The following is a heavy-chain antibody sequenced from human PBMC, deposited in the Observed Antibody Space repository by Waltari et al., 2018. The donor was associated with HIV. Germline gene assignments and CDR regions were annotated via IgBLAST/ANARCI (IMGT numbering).Heavy chain of an antibody. CDR2: IYYSGST. CDR3: ARGSITIFGVVRHGMDV. D-gene: IGHD3-3*01. J-gene: IGHJ6*02. V-gene: IGHV4-31*03. Sequence: QVQLQESGPGLVKPSQTLSLTCTVSGGSISSGGYYWSWIRQHPGKGLEWIGYIYYSGSTYYNPSLKSRVTISVDTSKNQFSLKLSSVTAADTAVYYCARGSITIFGVVRHGMDVWGQGTTVTVSS. CDR1: GGSISSGGYY.